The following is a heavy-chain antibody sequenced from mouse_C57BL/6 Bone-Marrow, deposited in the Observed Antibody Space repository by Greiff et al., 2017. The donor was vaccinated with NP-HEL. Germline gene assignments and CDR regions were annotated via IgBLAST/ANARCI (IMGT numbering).Heavy chain of an antibody. V-gene: IGHV1-20*01. CDR3: ARSYYGCFLDY. CDR1: GYSFTGYF. Sequence: EVQLQQSGPELVKPGDSVKISCKASGYSFTGYFMNWVMQSHGKSLEWIGRINPYNGDTFYNQKFKGKATLTVDKSSSTAQMELRSLTSEDSAVYYCARSYYGCFLDYWGQGTTLTVSS. CDR2: INPYNGDT. D-gene: IGHD1-2*01. J-gene: IGHJ2*01.